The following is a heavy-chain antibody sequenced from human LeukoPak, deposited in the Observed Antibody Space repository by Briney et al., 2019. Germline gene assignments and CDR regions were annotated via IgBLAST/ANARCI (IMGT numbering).Heavy chain of an antibody. J-gene: IGHJ4*02. V-gene: IGHV3-30*18. CDR1: GFTFRSSA. D-gene: IGHD2-8*02. Sequence: GSQRLSCVTSGFTFRSSAMHWVRQAPGRGLEWIAFISWDGVVIYYADSVKGRFTISRDTSKKQVSLQMDSLRAEDTAVYYCAKDLGTKYCIDHWGQGALVTVSS. CDR2: ISWDGVVI. CDR3: AKDLGTKYCIDH.